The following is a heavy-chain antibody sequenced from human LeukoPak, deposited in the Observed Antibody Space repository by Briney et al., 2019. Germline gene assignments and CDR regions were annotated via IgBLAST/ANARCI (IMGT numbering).Heavy chain of an antibody. V-gene: IGHV3-23*01. CDR1: GFTFSSYG. J-gene: IGHJ4*02. CDR2: ISGSGGST. CDR3: ARHLLWFGELSGGFDY. D-gene: IGHD3-10*01. Sequence: GGSLRLSCAASGFTFSSYGMSWVRQAPGKGLEWVSAISGSGGSTYYADSVKGRFTISRDNSRNTLYLQMSSLRAEDTAVYYCARHLLWFGELSGGFDYWGQGTLVTVSS.